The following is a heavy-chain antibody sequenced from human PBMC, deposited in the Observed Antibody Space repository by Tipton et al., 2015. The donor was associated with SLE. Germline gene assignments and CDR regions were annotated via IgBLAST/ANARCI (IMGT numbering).Heavy chain of an antibody. V-gene: IGHV4-59*01. D-gene: IGHD3-3*01. J-gene: IGHJ3*02. CDR3: ARVPYYDFWSGYDDAFDI. CDR2: IYYSGST. Sequence: TLSLTCTVSGGSISSYYWSWIRQPPGKGLEWIGYIYYSGSTNYNPSLKSRVTISVDTPKNQFSLKLSSVTAADTAVYYCARVPYYDFWSGYDDAFDIWGQGTMVTVSS. CDR1: GGSISSYY.